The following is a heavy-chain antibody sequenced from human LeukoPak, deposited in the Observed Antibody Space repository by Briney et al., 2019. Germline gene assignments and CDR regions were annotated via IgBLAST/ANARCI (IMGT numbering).Heavy chain of an antibody. CDR1: GGSINSSSYY. Sequence: SETLSLTCTVSGGSINSSSYYWGWIRQPPGKGLEWIGSIFYSGNTYDNPSLKSRVTISVDTSKNQFSLKLNSVTAADTAEYYCARRECSSTSCYRLYFDYWGQGTLVTVSS. D-gene: IGHD2-2*02. J-gene: IGHJ4*02. CDR2: IFYSGNT. V-gene: IGHV4-39*01. CDR3: ARRECSSTSCYRLYFDY.